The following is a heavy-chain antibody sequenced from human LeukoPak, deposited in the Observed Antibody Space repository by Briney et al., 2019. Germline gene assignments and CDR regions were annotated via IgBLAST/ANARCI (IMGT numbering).Heavy chain of an antibody. CDR2: ISASGSVQ. Sequence: GGSLRLSCTASGFRFDDYYMGWIPQAPGKGLDYISYISASGSVQYYTDSVEGRFTVSRDNARNSIFLEMNSLRVEDTAVYYCARSMILTSEDDWGQGTLVTVSS. D-gene: IGHD3-22*01. CDR3: ARSMILTSEDD. J-gene: IGHJ4*02. V-gene: IGHV3-11*04. CDR1: GFRFDDYY.